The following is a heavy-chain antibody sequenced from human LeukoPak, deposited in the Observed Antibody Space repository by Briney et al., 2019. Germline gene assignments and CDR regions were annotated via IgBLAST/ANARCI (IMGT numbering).Heavy chain of an antibody. Sequence: GGALSLSCAASGFTFTTYWMHWVRQAPGKGLAWVSHSNSDGSITSYADTVKGRFTISRDNAKNTLYLQMNSLRAEDTAVYYCARDAVDTANAVWGQGTTVTVSS. J-gene: IGHJ6*02. CDR3: ARDAVDTANAV. CDR2: SNSDGSIT. CDR1: GFTFTTYW. V-gene: IGHV3-74*01. D-gene: IGHD5-18*01.